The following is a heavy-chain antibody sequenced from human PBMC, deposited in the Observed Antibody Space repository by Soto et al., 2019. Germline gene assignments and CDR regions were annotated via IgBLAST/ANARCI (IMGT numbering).Heavy chain of an antibody. Sequence: ASVKVSCKASGYTFTDYYIHWVRLAPGQGLDWMGWINPKSGLTSHAQNFRGRVTMTRDTSISTVYMELNRLTSDDRAIYYCARRDKSGSFDDWGQGRQVTVSS. J-gene: IGHJ4*02. V-gene: IGHV1-2*02. D-gene: IGHD5-12*01. CDR2: INPKSGLT. CDR3: ARRDKSGSFDD. CDR1: GYTFTDYY.